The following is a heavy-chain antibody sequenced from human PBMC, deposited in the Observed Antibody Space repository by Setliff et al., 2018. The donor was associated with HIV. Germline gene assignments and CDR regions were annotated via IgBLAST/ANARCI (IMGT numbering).Heavy chain of an antibody. D-gene: IGHD2-2*01. CDR2: MNPNSGNT. Sequence: ASVKVSCKASGYTFSNYDIDWVRQATGQGLEWMGWMNPNSGNTGFAQKFQGRVTMTRNTSISTAYMQLSSLRSEDTAVYFCARAPRGVGSSSHFDYWGRGTLVTVSS. CDR3: ARAPRGVGSSSHFDY. V-gene: IGHV1-8*02. CDR1: GYTFSNYD. J-gene: IGHJ4*02.